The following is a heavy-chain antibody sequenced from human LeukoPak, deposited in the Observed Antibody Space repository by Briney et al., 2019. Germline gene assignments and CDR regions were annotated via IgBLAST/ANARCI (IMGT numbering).Heavy chain of an antibody. J-gene: IGHJ4*02. Sequence: GASVKVSCKASGYTFTSYDINWVRQATGQGLEWMGWMNPNSGNAGYSQKFQDRVTMTRSTSTSTAYMELSSLRSVDTAVYYCARGGYNYGYIYWGQGSLVTVSS. V-gene: IGHV1-8*01. CDR3: ARGGYNYGYIY. CDR2: MNPNSGNA. CDR1: GYTFTSYD. D-gene: IGHD5-18*01.